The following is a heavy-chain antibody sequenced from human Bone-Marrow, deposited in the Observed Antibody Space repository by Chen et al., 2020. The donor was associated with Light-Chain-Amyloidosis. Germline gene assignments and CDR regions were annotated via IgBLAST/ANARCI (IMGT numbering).Heavy chain of an antibody. J-gene: IGHJ4*02. V-gene: IGHV1-24*01. D-gene: IGHD5-12*01. CDR2: SEHEDDKT. Sequence: QVQLVPSGAEVKRPGASVKVSCKVSGETLTELTVHWVRQPPGKGLEWVGGSEHEDDKTLYSQKFQGRVTMTGDTSTDTAYMELSRLRSDDTAVYYCARGAERGYSGYESTNFDYWGQGTLVTVSS. CDR3: ARGAERGYSGYESTNFDY. CDR1: GETLTELT.